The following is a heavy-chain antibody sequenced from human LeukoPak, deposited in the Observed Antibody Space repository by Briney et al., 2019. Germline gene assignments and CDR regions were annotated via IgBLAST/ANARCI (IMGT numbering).Heavy chain of an antibody. J-gene: IGHJ4*02. CDR1: KYTFIDYY. V-gene: IGHV1-2*02. D-gene: IGHD7-27*01. Sequence: ASVKVSCKASKYTFIDYYIHWVRQAPGQGLGWMGWINPNSGGTNYAQKFQGRVTMTRDTSISTASMELSRLNFDDTAIYYCARELKLGILDYWGQGTLVTVSS. CDR3: ARELKLGILDY. CDR2: INPNSGGT.